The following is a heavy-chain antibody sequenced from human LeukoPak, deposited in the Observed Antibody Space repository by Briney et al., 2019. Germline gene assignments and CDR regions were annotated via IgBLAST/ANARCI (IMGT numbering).Heavy chain of an antibody. V-gene: IGHV3-30-3*01. CDR2: IPYDESNK. Sequence: PGRSLRLSCAASGFTFSSYAMHWVRQAPGKGLEWVAVIPYDESNKYYADSVKGRFTISRDNSKNTLYLQMNSLRAEDTAVYYCATLKNDYGGNDADYWGQGTLVTVSS. CDR1: GFTFSSYA. CDR3: ATLKNDYGGNDADY. D-gene: IGHD4-23*01. J-gene: IGHJ4*02.